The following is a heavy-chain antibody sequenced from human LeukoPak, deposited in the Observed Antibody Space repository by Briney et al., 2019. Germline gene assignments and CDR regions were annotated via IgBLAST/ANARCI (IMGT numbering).Heavy chain of an antibody. Sequence: GGTLRLSCAASGFTFSSFGMNWVRQAPGKGLEWVAVISYDGSNKYYADSVKGRFTISRDNSKNTLYLQMNSLRAEDTAVYYCAKGSGATPFDYWGQGTLVTVSS. CDR1: GFTFSSFG. V-gene: IGHV3-30*18. CDR2: ISYDGSNK. CDR3: AKGSGATPFDY. J-gene: IGHJ4*02. D-gene: IGHD1-26*01.